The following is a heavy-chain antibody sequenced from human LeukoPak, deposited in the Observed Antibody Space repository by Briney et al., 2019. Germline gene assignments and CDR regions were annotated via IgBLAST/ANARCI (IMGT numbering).Heavy chain of an antibody. V-gene: IGHV1-2*02. CDR2: INPNSGGT. CDR1: GYTFTGYY. D-gene: IGHD4-17*01. Sequence: ASVKVSCKASGYTFTGYYMHWVRQAPGQGLEWMGWINPNSGGTNYAQKFQGRVTMTRDTSISTAYMELSRLRSDDTAVYYCAREIDGDYSSRGAFDIWGQGTMVTVSS. J-gene: IGHJ3*02. CDR3: AREIDGDYSSRGAFDI.